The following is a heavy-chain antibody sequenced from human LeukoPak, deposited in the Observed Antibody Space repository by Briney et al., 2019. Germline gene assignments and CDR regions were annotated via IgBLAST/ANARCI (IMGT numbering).Heavy chain of an antibody. CDR2: ISSSAGTI. D-gene: IGHD3/OR15-3a*01. J-gene: IGHJ4*02. Sequence: GGSLRLSCVASTFTVSNSYMSWIRQAPGKGLEWISYISSSAGTIFYADSVEGRFTVSRDNTKNSLYLQMNALRADDTAVYYCARTIGTGPLGHFDYWGQGTLVTVSS. CDR3: ARTIGTGPLGHFDY. CDR1: TFTVSNSY. V-gene: IGHV3-11*01.